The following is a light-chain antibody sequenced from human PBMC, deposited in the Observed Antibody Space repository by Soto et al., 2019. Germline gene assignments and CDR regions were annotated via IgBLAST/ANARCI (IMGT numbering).Light chain of an antibody. Sequence: QSVLTQPPSASGIPGQRVTISCSGSSSNIGSNYVYWYQQLPGTAPKLLIYRNNQRPSGVPDRFSGSKSGTSASLAISGLRSEDEADYYCAAWDDSLSVVYVFGTGTKVTVL. CDR2: RNN. CDR1: SSNIGSNY. V-gene: IGLV1-47*01. J-gene: IGLJ1*01. CDR3: AAWDDSLSVVYV.